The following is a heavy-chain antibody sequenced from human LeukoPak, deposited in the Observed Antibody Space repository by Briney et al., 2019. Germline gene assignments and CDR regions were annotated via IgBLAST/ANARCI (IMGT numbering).Heavy chain of an antibody. V-gene: IGHV3-23*01. CDR3: ATNPDYGDYYYYMDV. D-gene: IGHD4-17*01. J-gene: IGHJ6*03. CDR1: GFTFNNYA. Sequence: GGSLRLSCAASGFTFNNYAMNWVRQAPGKGLEWVSAINNGGGRTYYADSVKGRFTISRDNSKNTLYLQMNSLRAEDTAVYYCATNPDYGDYYYYMDVWGKGTTVTISS. CDR2: INNGGGRT.